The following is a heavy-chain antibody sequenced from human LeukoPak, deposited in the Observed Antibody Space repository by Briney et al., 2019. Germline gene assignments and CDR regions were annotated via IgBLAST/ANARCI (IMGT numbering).Heavy chain of an antibody. J-gene: IGHJ4*02. D-gene: IGHD5-24*01. V-gene: IGHV3-23*01. Sequence: GGSLRLSCVASGFTFSQYAISWVRQAPGKGLEWVSTISRSGVSTYYADSVKGRFTISRDSSKNTLYLQMNSLRAEDTAVYYCASRQMDYFDYWGQGTLVTVSS. CDR2: ISRSGVST. CDR1: GFTFSQYA. CDR3: ASRQMDYFDY.